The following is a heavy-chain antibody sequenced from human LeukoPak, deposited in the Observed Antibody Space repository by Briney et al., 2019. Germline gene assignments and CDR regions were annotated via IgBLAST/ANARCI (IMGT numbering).Heavy chain of an antibody. CDR2: VYYSGST. CDR1: GGSISSNY. CDR3: ASLQSHGGNYLDN. V-gene: IGHV4-59*08. D-gene: IGHD4-23*01. Sequence: PSETLSLTCTVSGGSISSNYWNWIRQPPGKGLEWIGCVYYSGSTNYNPSLKSRVTISIDTSKNQFSLKLTSVTAADTAVCYCASLQSHGGNYLDNWGQGTLVTVSS. J-gene: IGHJ4*02.